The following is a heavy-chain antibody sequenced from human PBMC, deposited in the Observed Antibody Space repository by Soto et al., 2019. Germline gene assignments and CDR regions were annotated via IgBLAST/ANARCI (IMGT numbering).Heavy chain of an antibody. CDR3: TRDIGVKGAY. Sequence: PGGSLRLSCAASGFTFSSYWMHWVRQVPGEGLLWVSRIDEYGSTINYADSVKGRFTISRDNARNTLYLEMNSLRAEDTALYYCTRDIGVKGAYWGPGTLVTVSS. CDR1: GFTFSSYW. CDR2: IDEYGSTI. J-gene: IGHJ4*02. D-gene: IGHD3-10*01. V-gene: IGHV3-74*01.